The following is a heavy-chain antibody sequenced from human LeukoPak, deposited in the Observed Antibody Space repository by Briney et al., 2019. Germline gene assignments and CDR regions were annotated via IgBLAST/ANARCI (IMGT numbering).Heavy chain of an antibody. CDR3: ATAYSVWAPPRLDY. CDR2: FDPEDGET. Sequence: ASVKVSCKVSGYTLTELSMHWVRQAPGKGLEWMGGFDPEDGETIYAQKFQGRVTMTEDTSTDTAYMELSSLRSEDTAVYYCATAYSVWAPPRLDYWGQGTLVTVSS. J-gene: IGHJ4*02. V-gene: IGHV1-24*01. D-gene: IGHD2-15*01. CDR1: GYTLTELS.